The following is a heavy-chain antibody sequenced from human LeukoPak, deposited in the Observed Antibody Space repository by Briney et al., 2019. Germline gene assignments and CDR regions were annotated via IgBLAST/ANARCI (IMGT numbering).Heavy chain of an antibody. Sequence: GGSLRLSCAASGFTFSSYWMSWVRQAPGKGLEWVANIKQDGSEKYYVDSVKGRFTISRDNAKNSLYLQMNSLRAEDTAVYYCTRHVRVVGAPGYYYMDVWGKGTTATVSS. CDR1: GFTFSSYW. V-gene: IGHV3-7*01. CDR2: IKQDGSEK. J-gene: IGHJ6*03. CDR3: TRHVRVVGAPGYYYMDV. D-gene: IGHD1-26*01.